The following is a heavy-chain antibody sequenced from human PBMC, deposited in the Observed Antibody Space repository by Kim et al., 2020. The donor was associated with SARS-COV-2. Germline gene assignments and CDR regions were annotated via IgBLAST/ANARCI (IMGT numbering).Heavy chain of an antibody. D-gene: IGHD3-22*01. CDR2: ISYDGSNK. J-gene: IGHJ3*02. Sequence: GGSLRLSCAASGFTFSSYGMHWVRQAPGKGLEWVAVISYDGSNKYYADSVKGRFTISRDNSKNTLYLQMNSLRAEDTAVYYCAREQGITMIVVVDGAFDIWGQGTMVTVSS. V-gene: IGHV3-33*05. CDR3: AREQGITMIVVVDGAFDI. CDR1: GFTFSSYG.